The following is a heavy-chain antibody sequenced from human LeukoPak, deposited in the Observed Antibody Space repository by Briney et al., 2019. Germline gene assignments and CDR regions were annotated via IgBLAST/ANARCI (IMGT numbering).Heavy chain of an antibody. V-gene: IGHV1-2*02. CDR3: ARKSAVRSTSEFDF. Sequence: ASVKVSSKASGYTFTGYYINWVRQAPGQGLEWMEWINPNSGGTNYPQQFQGRVTMTSDTSIRTAYMELTSLRSDDSAVYYCARKSAVRSTSEFDFWGQGTLVTVSS. J-gene: IGHJ4*02. D-gene: IGHD2-2*01. CDR2: INPNSGGT. CDR1: GYTFTGYY.